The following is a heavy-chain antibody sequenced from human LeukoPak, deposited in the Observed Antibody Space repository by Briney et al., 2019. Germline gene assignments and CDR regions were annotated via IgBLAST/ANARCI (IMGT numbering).Heavy chain of an antibody. CDR2: ISTFNGNT. Sequence: APLKVSCKASGYTITSYSITWVRQAPGQGPEWMAWISTFNGNTKYAQKFQGRVTMTTDTSTSTAYMELRSLRSDDTAVYYCARGNWNDPKVHSDYWGQGTLVTVSS. CDR1: GYTITSYS. CDR3: ARGNWNDPKVHSDY. D-gene: IGHD1-1*01. V-gene: IGHV1-18*01. J-gene: IGHJ4*02.